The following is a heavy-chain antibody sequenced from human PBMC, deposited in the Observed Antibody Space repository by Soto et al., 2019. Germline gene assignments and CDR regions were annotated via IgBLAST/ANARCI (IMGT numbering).Heavy chain of an antibody. D-gene: IGHD2-21*01. V-gene: IGHV3-53*01. Sequence: GGSLRLSCAASGFTVSNNYMSWVRQAPGKGLEGVSVIYSAGNTFYSDSVKGRFTISRDNSKNTLYLQMSSLRAEDTAVYYCATSPGIKYWGQGTLVTVSS. CDR2: IYSAGNT. J-gene: IGHJ4*02. CDR1: GFTVSNNY. CDR3: ATSPGIKY.